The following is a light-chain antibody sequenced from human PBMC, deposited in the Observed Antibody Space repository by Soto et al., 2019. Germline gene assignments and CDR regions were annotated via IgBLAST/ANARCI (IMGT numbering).Light chain of an antibody. CDR2: DNI. J-gene: IGLJ3*02. V-gene: IGLV1-40*01. Sequence: QSVLTQPPSVSGAPGQGVTISCTGTSSNIGAGYDVHWYQQLPGTAPKLLIYDNINRPSGVPDRFSGSKSGTSASLAITGLQPEDEADYYCQSHDSSLNGSRVFGGGTKLTVL. CDR3: QSHDSSLNGSRV. CDR1: SSNIGAGYD.